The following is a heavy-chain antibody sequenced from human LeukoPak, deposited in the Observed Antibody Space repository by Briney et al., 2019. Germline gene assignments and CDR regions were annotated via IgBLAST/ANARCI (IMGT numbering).Heavy chain of an antibody. CDR3: ARQFDSSGYYYFDY. V-gene: IGHV4-39*01. Sequence: PETLSLTCTVSGGSISSSSYYWGWIRQPPGKGLEWIGSIYYSGSTYYNPSLKSRVTISVDTSKNQFSLKLSSVTAADTAVYYCARQFDSSGYYYFDYWGQGTLVTVSS. J-gene: IGHJ4*02. CDR1: GGSISSSSYY. D-gene: IGHD3-22*01. CDR2: IYYSGST.